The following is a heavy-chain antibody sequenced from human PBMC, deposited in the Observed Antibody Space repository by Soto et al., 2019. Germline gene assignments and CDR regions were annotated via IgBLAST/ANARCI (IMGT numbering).Heavy chain of an antibody. V-gene: IGHV6-1*01. J-gene: IGHJ4*02. CDR1: GDSVSSNTAA. CDR3: ARDRGVRRSSGSYGLVYFDY. Sequence: SQTLSLTCAISGDSVSSNTAAWNWIRQSPSRGLEWLGRTFYRSKWYNDYAVSVKSRMTINPDTSKNQFSLQLNSATPEDTAVYYCARDRGVRRSSGSYGLVYFDYWGQGTMVTVYS. CDR2: TFYRSKWYN. D-gene: IGHD6-19*01.